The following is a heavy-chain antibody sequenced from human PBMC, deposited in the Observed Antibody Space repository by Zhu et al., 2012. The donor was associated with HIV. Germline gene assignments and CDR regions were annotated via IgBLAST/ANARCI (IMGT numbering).Heavy chain of an antibody. CDR2: IYTTGST. CDR1: GGLIHSYY. J-gene: IGHJ3*01. Sequence: QVHLQESGPGLVKPSETLSLTCSVSGGLIHSYYWSWIRQPRRGRDWSGLGRIYTTGSTNYDPSFKGRVTMSIDKSKNQFSLKVNSVTAADTAVYYCARGRLLTDRRKDSFDVWGQGTKVTVSS. V-gene: IGHV4-4*07. D-gene: IGHD3-9*01. CDR3: ARGRLLTDRRKDSFDV.